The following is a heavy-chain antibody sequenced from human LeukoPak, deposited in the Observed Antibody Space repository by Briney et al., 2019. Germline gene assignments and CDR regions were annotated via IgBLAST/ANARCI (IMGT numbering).Heavy chain of an antibody. Sequence: SETLSLTCTVSSGSISGYYWSWIRQPPGKGLEWIGYIYYSGSTKYNPSLKSRVTMSVDTSRNHFSLKLSSVTAADTAVYYCARGGLENGYHSNDGFDIWGQGTMVTVSS. J-gene: IGHJ3*02. CDR3: ARGGLENGYHSNDGFDI. CDR2: IYYSGST. V-gene: IGHV4-59*01. CDR1: SGSISGYY. D-gene: IGHD3-22*01.